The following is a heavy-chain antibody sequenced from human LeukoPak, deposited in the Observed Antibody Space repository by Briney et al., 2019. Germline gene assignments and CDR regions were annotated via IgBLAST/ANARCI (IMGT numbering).Heavy chain of an antibody. CDR1: GFTLSSYW. V-gene: IGHV3-7*03. D-gene: IGHD6-19*01. CDR3: ARLTGYSSGWYGSRFDY. J-gene: IGHJ4*02. Sequence: GGSLRLSCAASGFTLSSYWMSWVRQAPGKGLEWVANRKQDGSEKYYVDSVKGRFTISRDNAKNSLYLQMNSLRAEDTAVYYCARLTGYSSGWYGSRFDYWGQGTLVTVSS. CDR2: RKQDGSEK.